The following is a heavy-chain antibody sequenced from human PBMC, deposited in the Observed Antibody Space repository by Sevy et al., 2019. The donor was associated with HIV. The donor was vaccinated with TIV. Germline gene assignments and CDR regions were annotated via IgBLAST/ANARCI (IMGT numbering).Heavy chain of an antibody. D-gene: IGHD1-1*01. J-gene: IGHJ5*02. CDR1: GYNFGDYA. V-gene: IGHV3-49*04. Sequence: GESLKISCKGSGYNFGDYALTWVRQAPGKGLEWLGFIRRKTYGGTADYAASVEGRFIISRDDSKSIAYLQMNSLKTEDTAVYYCARAWNIFDPWGQGTLVTVSS. CDR2: IRRKTYGGTA. CDR3: ARAWNIFDP.